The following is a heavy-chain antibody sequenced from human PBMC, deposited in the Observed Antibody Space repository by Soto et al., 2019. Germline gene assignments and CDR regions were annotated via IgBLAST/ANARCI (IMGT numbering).Heavy chain of an antibody. CDR2: INHSGST. Sequence: QVQLQQWGAGLLKPSETLSLTCAVYGGSFSGYYWSWIRQPPGKGLEWIGEINHSGSTNYNPSLKSRVTISVDPSKNQFSLKLSSVTAADTAVYYCARARTEKGGSPGTQQDYWGQGTLVTVSS. CDR3: ARARTEKGGSPGTQQDY. J-gene: IGHJ4*02. D-gene: IGHD1-1*01. V-gene: IGHV4-34*01. CDR1: GGSFSGYY.